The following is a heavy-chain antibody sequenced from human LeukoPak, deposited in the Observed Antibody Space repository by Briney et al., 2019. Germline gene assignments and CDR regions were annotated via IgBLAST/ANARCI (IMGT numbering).Heavy chain of an antibody. J-gene: IGHJ4*02. CDR2: ISSNGGST. V-gene: IGHV3-64*01. D-gene: IGHD1-26*01. Sequence: GGSLRLSCAASGFTFSSYAMHWVRQAPGKGLEYVSAISSNGGSTYYANSVKGRFTISRDNSKNTLYLQMGSLRAEDMAVYYCARSVRYSGSYFDYWGQGTLVTVSP. CDR1: GFTFSSYA. CDR3: ARSVRYSGSYFDY.